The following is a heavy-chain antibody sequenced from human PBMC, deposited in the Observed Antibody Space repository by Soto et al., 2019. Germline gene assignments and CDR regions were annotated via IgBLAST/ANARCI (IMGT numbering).Heavy chain of an antibody. CDR3: ERDVDYSDYDHCFDY. D-gene: IGHD5-12*01. V-gene: IGHV4-31*03. J-gene: IGHJ4*02. Sequence: QVHLQESGPGLVKPSQTLSLTCTVSGGPISSGGYYWSWIRQLLGKGLGWIGYIYSGSTYYKPSLKCRVTITVDPSKNRFTLKLSSVTAANTALYYCERDVDYSDYDHCFDYWGQGTLVTVSS. CDR2: IYSGST. CDR1: GGPISSGGYY.